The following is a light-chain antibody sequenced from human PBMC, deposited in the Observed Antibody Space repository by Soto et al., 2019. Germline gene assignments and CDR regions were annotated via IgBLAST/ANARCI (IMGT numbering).Light chain of an antibody. CDR1: QSVSSY. CDR2: DTS. J-gene: IGKJ1*01. CDR3: QQRTNRLWT. V-gene: IGKV3-11*01. Sequence: ELVLTQSPATVSLSPGERATLSGRASQSVSSYLAWYQQKAGQAPRLLIYDTSNRATGIPARFSGSGSGTDFTLTISSLEPEDFAVYYCQQRTNRLWTFGQGTKVDIK.